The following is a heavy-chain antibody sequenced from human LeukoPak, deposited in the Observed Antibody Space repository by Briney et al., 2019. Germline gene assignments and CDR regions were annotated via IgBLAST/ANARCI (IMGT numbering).Heavy chain of an antibody. V-gene: IGHV3-7*01. Sequence: GGSLRLSCAASGFTFHIYAMHWVRQAPGKGLEWVANIKQDGSEKYYVDSVKGRFTISRDNAKNSLYLQMNSLRAEDTAVYYCAREWAFDIWGQGTMVTVSS. CDR3: AREWAFDI. CDR2: IKQDGSEK. J-gene: IGHJ3*02. CDR1: GFTFHIYA.